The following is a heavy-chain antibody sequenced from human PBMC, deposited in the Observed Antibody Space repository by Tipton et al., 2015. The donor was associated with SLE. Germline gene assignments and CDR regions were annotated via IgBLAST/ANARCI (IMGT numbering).Heavy chain of an antibody. CDR3: ARWIVGLGYNLGYYFDS. D-gene: IGHD5-24*01. J-gene: IGHJ4*02. CDR2: IHDSGTT. Sequence: TLSLTCTVSGGSISSYYWSWIRQPPGKGLEWIGYIHDSGTTNYNPSLKSRVTISVDTSKNQFSLKLTSVTAADTAVYYCARWIVGLGYNLGYYFDSWGQGTLVTVSS. CDR1: GGSISSYY. V-gene: IGHV4-59*08.